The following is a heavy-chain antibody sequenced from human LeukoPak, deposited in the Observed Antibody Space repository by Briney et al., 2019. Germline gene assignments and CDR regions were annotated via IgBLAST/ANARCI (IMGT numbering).Heavy chain of an antibody. Sequence: PSETLSLTCAVYGGSFSGYYWSWIRQPPGKGLEWIGEINHSGSTNYNPSLKSRVTISVDTSKNQFSLKLSSVTAADTAVYYCARGVEGVVYYFDYWGQGTLVTVSS. CDR2: INHSGST. CDR1: GGSFSGYY. D-gene: IGHD3-3*01. CDR3: ARGVEGVVYYFDY. V-gene: IGHV4-34*01. J-gene: IGHJ4*02.